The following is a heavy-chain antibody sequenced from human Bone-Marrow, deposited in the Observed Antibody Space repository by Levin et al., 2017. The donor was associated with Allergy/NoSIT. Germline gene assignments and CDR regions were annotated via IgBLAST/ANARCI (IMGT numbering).Heavy chain of an antibody. CDR1: DYSISSGYF. CDR2: VDKRRTA. CDR3: ARDSRRAASSPGFDY. Sequence: SETLSLTCTVSDYSISSGYFWGWLRQPPGKGLEWIASVDKRRTAYYTPSLKSRVTISVDPSRNEFSLTLTSVTVADTAVYYCARDSRRAASSPGFDYWGQGSLVTVSP. J-gene: IGHJ4*02. V-gene: IGHV4-38-2*02. D-gene: IGHD6-13*01.